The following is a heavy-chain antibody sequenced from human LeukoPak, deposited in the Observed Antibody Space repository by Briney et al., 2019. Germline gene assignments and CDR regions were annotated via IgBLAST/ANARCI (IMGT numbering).Heavy chain of an antibody. Sequence: GASVKVSCKASGGTLSTSAISWVRQAPGQGLEWMGGIIPMFGTPNYAQKFQGRVTVTTDASTNTAYMELSSLRSEDTAVYYCANLKRSPRRYSGYLSNWNDGRRLYYYYMDVWGKGTTVTVSS. D-gene: IGHD5-12*01. CDR1: GGTLSTSA. V-gene: IGHV1-69*05. CDR3: ANLKRSPRRYSGYLSNWNDGRRLYYYYMDV. J-gene: IGHJ6*03. CDR2: IIPMFGTP.